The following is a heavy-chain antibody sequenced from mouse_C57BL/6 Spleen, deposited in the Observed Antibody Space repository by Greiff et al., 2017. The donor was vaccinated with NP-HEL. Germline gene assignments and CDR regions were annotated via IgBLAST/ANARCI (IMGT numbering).Heavy chain of an antibody. J-gene: IGHJ4*01. CDR2: ISNGGGST. CDR3: ARRGVYYDYDGDSMAY. D-gene: IGHD2-4*01. CDR1: GFTFSDYY. V-gene: IGHV5-12*01. Sequence: EVQGVESGGGLVQPGGSLKLSCAASGFTFSDYYMYWVRQTPGQRLEWVAYISNGGGSTYYPDTVKGRFTFSRDNAKNTLYLQMSRLKSEDTDMYYCARRGVYYDYDGDSMAYWGQGTLVTVSS.